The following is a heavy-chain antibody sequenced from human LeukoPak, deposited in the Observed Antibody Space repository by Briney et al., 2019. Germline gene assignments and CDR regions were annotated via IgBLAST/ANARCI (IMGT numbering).Heavy chain of an antibody. CDR3: AKDRGMAFYFDY. CDR2: ISGSGGST. CDR1: GFTFSSYS. Sequence: PGGSLRLSCAASGFTFSSYSMSWVRQAPGKGLEWVSAISGSGGSTYYADSVKGRFTISRDNSKNTLYLQMNSLRAEDTAVYYCAKDRGMAFYFDYWGQGTLVTVSS. J-gene: IGHJ4*02. V-gene: IGHV3-23*01. D-gene: IGHD1-26*01.